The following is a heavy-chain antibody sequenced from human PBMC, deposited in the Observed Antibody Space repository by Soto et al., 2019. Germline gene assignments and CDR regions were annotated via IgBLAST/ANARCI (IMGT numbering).Heavy chain of an antibody. J-gene: IGHJ4*02. V-gene: IGHV1-8*01. D-gene: IGHD3-10*01. Sequence: ASVKVSCKASGYTFTNYDINWVRQATGQGLEWMGWMNPNNGNTGYAQKFQGRVTMTRDTSISTAYMELSSLRSEDTAVYYCARFVRHQLPTVDYWGQGALVTVS. CDR2: MNPNNGNT. CDR1: GYTFTNYD. CDR3: ARFVRHQLPTVDY.